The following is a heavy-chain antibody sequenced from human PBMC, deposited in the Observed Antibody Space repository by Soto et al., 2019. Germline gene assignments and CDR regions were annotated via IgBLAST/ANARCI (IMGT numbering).Heavy chain of an antibody. Sequence: QVQLVQSGAEVKKPGSSVKVSCKASGGTFSSYTISWGGQAPGQGLEWMGRIIPILGIANYAQKFQGRVTITADKSTSTAYMELSSLRSEDTAVYSCARATQGTIDYWGQGTLVTVSS. CDR3: ARATQGTIDY. D-gene: IGHD2-8*01. V-gene: IGHV1-69*02. CDR1: GGTFSSYT. CDR2: IIPILGIA. J-gene: IGHJ4*02.